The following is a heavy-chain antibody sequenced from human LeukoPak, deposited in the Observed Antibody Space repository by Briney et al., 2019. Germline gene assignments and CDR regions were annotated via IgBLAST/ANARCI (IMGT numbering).Heavy chain of an antibody. V-gene: IGHV3-7*01. CDR3: TRDPRHFDS. CDR1: GFTFTSYW. Sequence: GGSLRLSCAASGFTFTSYWMSWVRQAPGKGLGLVANIKQDRSEKYYVDSVKGRFTISRDNAKNSLYLQMSSLRVEDTAVYYCTRDPRHFDSCGQGTLVTVSS. J-gene: IGHJ5*01. D-gene: IGHD6-6*01. CDR2: IKQDRSEK.